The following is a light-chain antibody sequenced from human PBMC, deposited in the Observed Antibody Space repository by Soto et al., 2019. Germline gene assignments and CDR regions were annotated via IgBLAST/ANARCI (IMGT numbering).Light chain of an antibody. CDR3: QHYGASPKYT. CDR2: GAS. V-gene: IGKV3-20*01. CDR1: QSVSSSS. J-gene: IGKJ2*01. Sequence: EIVLTQSPGTLSLSPGQRATLSCRASQSVSSSSLAWYQQSPGQAPRLLIYGASRRATGIPARFSGSGSGTDFTLTISRLEPEDFAVYYCQHYGASPKYTFGQGTKLEIK.